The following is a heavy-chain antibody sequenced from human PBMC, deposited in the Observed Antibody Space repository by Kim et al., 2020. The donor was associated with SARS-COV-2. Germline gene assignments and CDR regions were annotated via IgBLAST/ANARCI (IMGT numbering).Heavy chain of an antibody. CDR3: AREPSAEST. CDR1: GFIIDSEW. J-gene: IGHJ5*02. CDR2: INRDGDEK. Sequence: GGYLRLSCAASGFIIDSEWMSWVRQAPGKGPEWVANINRDGDEKNYVGSVKGRFSISRDSAKNSLYLQMNSLRDEDTAVYYCAREPSAESTWGQGTLVTVSS. V-gene: IGHV3-7*03.